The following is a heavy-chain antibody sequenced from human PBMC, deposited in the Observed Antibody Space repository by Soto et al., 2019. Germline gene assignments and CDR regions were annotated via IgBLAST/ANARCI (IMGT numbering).Heavy chain of an antibody. D-gene: IGHD7-27*01. Sequence: ASVKVSCKASGYTFTGYYMHWVRQAPGQGLEWMGWINPNSGGTNYAQKFQGWVTMTRDTSISTAYMELSRLRSDDTAVYYCARVADLRTGEFDYWGQGTLVTVSS. J-gene: IGHJ4*02. V-gene: IGHV1-2*04. CDR1: GYTFTGYY. CDR3: ARVADLRTGEFDY. CDR2: INPNSGGT.